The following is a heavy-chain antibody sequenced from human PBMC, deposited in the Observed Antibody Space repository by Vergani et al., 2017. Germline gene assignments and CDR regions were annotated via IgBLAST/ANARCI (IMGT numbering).Heavy chain of an antibody. CDR1: GYSFPSYW. Sequence: EVQLVQSGAEVKKPGESIRLPFTVSGYSFPSYWIVWVPQIPGKGLEWMGIIYPGDSDTRYSPSFQGQVTISADKSISTAYLQWSSLKASDTAMYYCARLYSEYYYXPSSPRGAYYYMDVWGKGTTVTVSS. J-gene: IGHJ6*03. V-gene: IGHV5-51*03. D-gene: IGHD3-10*01. CDR3: ARLYSEYYYXPSSPRGAYYYMDV. CDR2: IYPGDSDT.